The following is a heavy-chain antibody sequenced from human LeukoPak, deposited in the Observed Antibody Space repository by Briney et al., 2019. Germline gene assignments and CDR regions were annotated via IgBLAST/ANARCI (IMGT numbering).Heavy chain of an antibody. Sequence: PSETLSLTCAVYGGSFSGYYWSWIRQPPGKGLEWIGEINHSGSTNYNPSLKSRVTISVDTSKNQFSLKLSSVTAADTAVYYCATFLDYDYAFDIWGQGTMVTVSS. CDR3: ATFLDYDYAFDI. CDR2: INHSGST. D-gene: IGHD4-17*01. J-gene: IGHJ3*02. CDR1: GGSFSGYY. V-gene: IGHV4-34*01.